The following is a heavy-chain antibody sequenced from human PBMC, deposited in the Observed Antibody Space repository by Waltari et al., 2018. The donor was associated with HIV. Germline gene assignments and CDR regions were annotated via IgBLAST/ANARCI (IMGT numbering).Heavy chain of an antibody. CDR2: SPPSDSHT. V-gene: IGHV5-51*01. Sequence: EVQLVQSGAEVKKPGESLKISCKGSGYSFTSYWIGWVRKMPGKGLEWMGLSPPSDSHTRYSPSFQGQVTISADKSISTAYLQWSSLKASDTAMYYCARLYCSGGSCYLDAFDIWGQGTMVTVSS. CDR3: ARLYCSGGSCYLDAFDI. CDR1: GYSFTSYW. J-gene: IGHJ3*02. D-gene: IGHD2-15*01.